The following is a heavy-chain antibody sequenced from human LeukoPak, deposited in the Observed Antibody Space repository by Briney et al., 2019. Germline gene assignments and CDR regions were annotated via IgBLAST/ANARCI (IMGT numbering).Heavy chain of an antibody. D-gene: IGHD4-17*01. Sequence: SETLSLTCTVSGGSISSGGYYWNWIRQHPGKGLEWIGYMYYSGSTYYNPSLKSRVIISVDTSTNQFSLKLSSVTAADTAVYYCASHSTVTFNSWGPGTLSPSPQ. CDR2: MYYSGST. CDR1: GGSISSGGYY. J-gene: IGHJ5*01. V-gene: IGHV4-31*03. CDR3: ASHSTVTFNS.